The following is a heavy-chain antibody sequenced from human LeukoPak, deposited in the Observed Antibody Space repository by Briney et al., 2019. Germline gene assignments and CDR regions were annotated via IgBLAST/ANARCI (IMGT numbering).Heavy chain of an antibody. D-gene: IGHD1-26*01. V-gene: IGHV3-21*01. CDR3: ARSLGSYYDAFDI. J-gene: IGHJ3*02. CDR2: ISSSSSYI. Sequence: GGSLRLSCAASGFTFSSYSMNWVRQAPGKGLEWVSSISSSSSYIYYADSVKGRFTISRDNAKNSLYLQMNSLRAEDTAVYYCARSLGSYYDAFDIWGQGTMVTVSS. CDR1: GFTFSSYS.